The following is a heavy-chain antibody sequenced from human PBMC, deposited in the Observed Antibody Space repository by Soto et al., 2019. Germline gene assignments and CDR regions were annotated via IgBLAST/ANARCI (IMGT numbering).Heavy chain of an antibody. Sequence: GPSVKVSCKASGYTFTSYGISWVRQAPGQGLEWMGWISANNGNTNYAQKLQGRVTMTTDTSTSTAYMELRSLRSDDTAVYYCARVWGNYDSSGYDDFWGQGTLVTVSS. D-gene: IGHD3-22*01. J-gene: IGHJ4*02. CDR3: ARVWGNYDSSGYDDF. CDR2: ISANNGNT. CDR1: GYTFTSYG. V-gene: IGHV1-18*01.